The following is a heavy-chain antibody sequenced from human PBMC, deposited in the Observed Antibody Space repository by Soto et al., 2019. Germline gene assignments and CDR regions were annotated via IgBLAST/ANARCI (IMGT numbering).Heavy chain of an antibody. J-gene: IGHJ4*02. CDR3: ARAAGVAADFDL. Sequence: EVQLVESGGGLVQPGESLRLSCAASGFTFSLYWMSWVRQAPGKGLEWVANIKEDGSERYYVDSVKGRFTISRDNAKNSLSLQMNSLRGEDTAVYYCARAAGVAADFDLWGQGTLVSVSS. D-gene: IGHD6-13*01. CDR1: GFTFSLYW. V-gene: IGHV3-7*01. CDR2: IKEDGSER.